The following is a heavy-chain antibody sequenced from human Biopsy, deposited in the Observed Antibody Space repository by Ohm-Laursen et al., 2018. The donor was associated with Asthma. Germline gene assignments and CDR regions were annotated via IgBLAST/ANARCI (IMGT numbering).Heavy chain of an antibody. CDR3: AGTFHFWSPYHAEHYQL. Sequence: SLRLSCAASGFTFGDYWMSWVRQVPGKGLEWVANIKHDGSEKNHVDSLKSRFTISRDNAKNSLYLQMNSLRAEDTAVYYCAGTFHFWSPYHAEHYQLWGQGTLVTVSS. CDR2: IKHDGSEK. CDR1: GFTFGDYW. D-gene: IGHD3-3*02. V-gene: IGHV3-7*01. J-gene: IGHJ1*01.